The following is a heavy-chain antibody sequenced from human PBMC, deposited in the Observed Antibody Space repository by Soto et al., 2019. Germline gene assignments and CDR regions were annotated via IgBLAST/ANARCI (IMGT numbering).Heavy chain of an antibody. V-gene: IGHV4-4*02. Sequence: QVQLQESGPGLVKPSGTLSLTCAVSGGSISSSNWWSWVRQPPGKGLEWIGEIYHSGSTNYNPSLQSRVTISVDKSKNQFALKLSSVTAADTAVYYCARGKGMVRVRGGYYFDYWGQGTLVTVSS. CDR1: GGSISSSNW. D-gene: IGHD3-10*01. CDR2: IYHSGST. J-gene: IGHJ4*02. CDR3: ARGKGMVRVRGGYYFDY.